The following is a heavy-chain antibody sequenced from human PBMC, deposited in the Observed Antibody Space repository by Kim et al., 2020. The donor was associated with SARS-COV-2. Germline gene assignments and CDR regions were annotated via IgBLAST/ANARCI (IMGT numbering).Heavy chain of an antibody. CDR3: AREGSGSYNWFDT. D-gene: IGHD3-10*01. CDR1: GYTFETFS. Sequence: ASVKVSCKASGYTFETFSLYWVRQAPGQRFEWMGWINGGNGNTRYSQNFQGRLTITRDTSATTAYMELSGLTSKDTAVYFCAREGSGSYNWFDTWGQGTLVTVSS. CDR2: INGGNGNT. V-gene: IGHV1-3*01. J-gene: IGHJ5*02.